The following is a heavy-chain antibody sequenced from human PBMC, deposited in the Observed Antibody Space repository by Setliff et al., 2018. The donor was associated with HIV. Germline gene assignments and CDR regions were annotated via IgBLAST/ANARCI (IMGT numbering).Heavy chain of an antibody. D-gene: IGHD4-17*01. J-gene: IGHJ4*02. V-gene: IGHV4-31*03. CDR3: ARDFLRSGYFDS. Sequence: SETLSLTCTVSGDSLSSDYYYWTWIRQHPEKGLGWIGYIYYSGSTLYNPSLRSRLSMSVDTSKNQFSLELSSVTAADTAVYFCARDFLRSGYFDSWGQGKLVTVSS. CDR1: GDSLSSDYYY. CDR2: IYYSGST.